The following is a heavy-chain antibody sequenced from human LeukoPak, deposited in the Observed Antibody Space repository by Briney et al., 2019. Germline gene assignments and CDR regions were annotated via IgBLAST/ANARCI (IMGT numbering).Heavy chain of an antibody. CDR2: IKSDGSST. V-gene: IGHV3-74*01. CDR1: GFTFSRYW. Sequence: GGSLRLSCAASGFTFSRYWMHWVRQAPGKGLVWVSCIKSDGSSTSIADSAKGRFTISRDNAKNTLHLQMNSLRAEDTAVYYCARDSSSWYYDYWGQGTLVTVSS. D-gene: IGHD6-13*01. J-gene: IGHJ4*02. CDR3: ARDSSSWYYDY.